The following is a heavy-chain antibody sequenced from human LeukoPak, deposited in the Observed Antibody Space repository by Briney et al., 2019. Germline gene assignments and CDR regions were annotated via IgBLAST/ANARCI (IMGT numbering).Heavy chain of an antibody. CDR1: GYTLTELS. J-gene: IGHJ4*02. CDR3: ATEVGGKAVAGSFDY. CDR2: FDPEDGET. D-gene: IGHD6-19*01. Sequence: ASVKVSCKVSGYTLTELSMHWVRQAPGKGLEWMGGFDPEDGETIYAQKFQGRVTMTEDTSTDTAYMELSGLRSEDTAVYYCATEVGGKAVAGSFDYWGQGTLVTVSS. V-gene: IGHV1-24*01.